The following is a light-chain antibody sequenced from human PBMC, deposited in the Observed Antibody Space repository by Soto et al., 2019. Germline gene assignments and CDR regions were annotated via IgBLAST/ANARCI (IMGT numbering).Light chain of an antibody. J-gene: IGKJ1*01. Sequence: AIRLTKSPSSLSASTGDRVTITCRASQGISSYLAWYQQKPGKAPKLLIYAASTLQSGVPSRFTGRGSGTEFTLTISSLQPEDFATYYCQQYKSYSRMFGQGTKVDIK. CDR3: QQYKSYSRM. V-gene: IGKV1-8*01. CDR2: AAS. CDR1: QGISSY.